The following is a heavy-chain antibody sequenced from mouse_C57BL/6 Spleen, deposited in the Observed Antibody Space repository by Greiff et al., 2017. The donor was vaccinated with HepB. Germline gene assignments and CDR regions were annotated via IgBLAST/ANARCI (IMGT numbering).Heavy chain of an antibody. J-gene: IGHJ3*01. Sequence: DVMLVESGGDLVKPGGSLKLSCAASGFTFSSYGMSWVRQTPDKRLEWVATISSGGSYTYYPDSVKGRFTISRDNAKNTLYLQMSSLKSEDTAMYYCARLGSNHVGFAYWGQGTLVTVSA. CDR1: GFTFSSYG. V-gene: IGHV5-6*02. CDR2: ISSGGSYT. D-gene: IGHD2-5*01. CDR3: ARLGSNHVGFAY.